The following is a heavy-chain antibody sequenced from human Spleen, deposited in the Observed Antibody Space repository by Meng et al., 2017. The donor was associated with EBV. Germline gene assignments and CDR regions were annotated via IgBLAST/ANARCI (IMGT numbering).Heavy chain of an antibody. J-gene: IGHJ4*02. CDR3: ARERVEMATIGGDFDS. Sequence: QVQLVQSGAEVKKPGXSVKVSCXASGYTFTTFYIHWVRQAPGQGLEWMGIINPSGDSTDYAQKFQGRVTMTRDTSTSTVYMELSSLRSEDTAVYYCARERVEMATIGGDFDSWGQGTLVTVSS. V-gene: IGHV1-46*01. CDR2: INPSGDST. D-gene: IGHD5-24*01. CDR1: GYTFTTFY.